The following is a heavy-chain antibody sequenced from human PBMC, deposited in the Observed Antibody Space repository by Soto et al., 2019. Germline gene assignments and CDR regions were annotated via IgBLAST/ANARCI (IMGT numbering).Heavy chain of an antibody. CDR1: GFDASVNF. CDR2: INNAGTT. J-gene: IGHJ6*02. V-gene: IGHV3-66*01. Sequence: ELELVESGGTLVQPGGSLKLSCAASGFDASVNFMTWVRQAPGKGLEWVTAINNAGTTFYADSVKGRFSISRDDSKNTLYLQMNSLRVEDTAMFYCVRENYYYGMDVWGQGTAVTVSS. CDR3: VRENYYYGMDV.